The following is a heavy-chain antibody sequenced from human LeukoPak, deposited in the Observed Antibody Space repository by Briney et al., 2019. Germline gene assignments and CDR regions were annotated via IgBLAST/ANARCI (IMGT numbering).Heavy chain of an antibody. V-gene: IGHV4-39*07. D-gene: IGHD1-26*01. CDR2: IYYSGST. CDR3: ARNLKWELDY. CDR1: GGSMRSSNFY. Sequence: SETLSLTCTVSGGSMRSSNFYWGWIRQPPGKGLEWIGSIYYSGSTYYNPSLKSRVTISVDTSKNQFSLKLSSVTAADTAVYYCARNLKWELDYWGQGTLVTVSS. J-gene: IGHJ4*02.